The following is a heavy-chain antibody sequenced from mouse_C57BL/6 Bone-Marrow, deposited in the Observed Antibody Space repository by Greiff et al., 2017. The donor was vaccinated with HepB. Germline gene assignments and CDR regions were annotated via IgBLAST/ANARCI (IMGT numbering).Heavy chain of an antibody. J-gene: IGHJ2*01. D-gene: IGHD1-1*01. CDR2: ISGGGGNT. CDR3: ARHYYGSSYPFDY. Sequence: EVKLMESGGGLVKPGGSLKLSCAASGFTFSSYTMSWVRQTPEKRLEWVATISGGGGNTYYPDSVKGRFTISRDNAKNTLYLQMSSLRSEDTAVYYCARHYYGSSYPFDYWGQGTTLTVSS. CDR1: GFTFSSYT. V-gene: IGHV5-9*04.